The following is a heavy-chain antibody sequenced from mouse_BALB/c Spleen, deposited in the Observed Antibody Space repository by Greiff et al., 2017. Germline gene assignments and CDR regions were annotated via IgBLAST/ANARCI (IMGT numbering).Heavy chain of an antibody. J-gene: IGHJ2*01. CDR3: TRRVYYYGSSYGFDY. D-gene: IGHD1-1*01. CDR2: IDPETGGT. Sequence: VQLQESGAELVRPGASVTLSCKASGYTFTDYEMHWVKQTPVHGLEWIGAIDPETGGTAYNQKFKGKATLTADKSSSTAYMELRSLTSEDSAVYYCTRRVYYYGSSYGFDYWGQGTTLTVSS. V-gene: IGHV1-15*01. CDR1: GYTFTDYE.